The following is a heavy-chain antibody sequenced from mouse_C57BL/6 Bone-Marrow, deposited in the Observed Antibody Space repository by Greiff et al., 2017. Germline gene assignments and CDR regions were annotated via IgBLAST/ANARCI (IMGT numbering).Heavy chain of an antibody. V-gene: IGHV1-55*01. CDR1: GYTFTSYW. CDR3: ARRGGKSKATLRRGDYYAMDY. J-gene: IGHJ4*01. CDR2: IYPGSGST. Sequence: QVQLKQPGAELVKPGASVKMSCKASGYTFTSYWITWVKQRPGQGLEWIGDIYPGSGSTNYNEKFKSKATLTVDTSSSTAYMQLSSLTSEDSAVYYCARRGGKSKATLRRGDYYAMDYWGQGTSVTVSS. D-gene: IGHD2-12*01.